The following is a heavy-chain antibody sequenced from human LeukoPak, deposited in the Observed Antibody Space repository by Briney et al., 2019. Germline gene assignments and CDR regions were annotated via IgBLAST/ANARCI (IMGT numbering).Heavy chain of an antibody. Sequence: GGSLRLSCAASGFTFSSYGMHWVRQAPGKGLEWVSSISSSSSYIYYADSVKGRFTISRDNAKNSLYPQMNSLRAEDTAVYYCALEMATIGSWGQGTLVTVSS. D-gene: IGHD5-24*01. CDR1: GFTFSSYG. CDR3: ALEMATIGS. CDR2: ISSSSSYI. V-gene: IGHV3-21*01. J-gene: IGHJ4*02.